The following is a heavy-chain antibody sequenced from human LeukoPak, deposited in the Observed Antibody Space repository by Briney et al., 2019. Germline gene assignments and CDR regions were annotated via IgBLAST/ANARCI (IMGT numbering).Heavy chain of an antibody. D-gene: IGHD6-13*01. V-gene: IGHV3-7*01. J-gene: IGHJ3*02. CDR2: IKEDGSET. CDR1: GFTFGSHW. Sequence: GGSLRLSCTGSGFTFGSHWMSWLRQAPGRGLEWVANIKEDGSETYYLDSVRGRFTISRDNAKNSLYLQMNSLRAGDTAVYYCARIDIAVASAFILDAFGIWGQGTMVTVSS. CDR3: ARIDIAVASAFILDAFGI.